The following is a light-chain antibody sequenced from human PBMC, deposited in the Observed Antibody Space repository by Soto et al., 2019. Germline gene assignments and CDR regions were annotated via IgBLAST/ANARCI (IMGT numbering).Light chain of an antibody. J-gene: IGLJ3*02. V-gene: IGLV2-14*01. CDR3: SSFSSTSTIV. CDR2: EVV. CDR1: SSDVGGYNY. Sequence: QSALTQPASVSGSPGQSITISCTGTSSDVGGYNYVSWYQQHPGKAPKLIIYEVVNRPSGVSSRFSGSKSGNTASLTISGLQAEDEADYYCSSFSSTSTIVFGGGTKVTVL.